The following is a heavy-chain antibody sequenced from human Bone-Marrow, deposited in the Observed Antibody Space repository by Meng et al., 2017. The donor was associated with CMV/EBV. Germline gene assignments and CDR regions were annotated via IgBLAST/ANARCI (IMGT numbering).Heavy chain of an antibody. D-gene: IGHD2-2*01. CDR2: IIPIFGTA. J-gene: IGHJ5*02. Sequence: SVKVSCKASGYTFTSYYMHWVRQAPGQGLEWMGGIIPIFGTANYAQKFQGRVTITTDESTSTAYMELSSLRSEDTAVYYCARDAPGGPAEDTSNWFVPWGQGTLVTVSS. CDR1: GYTFTSYY. V-gene: IGHV1-69*05. CDR3: ARDAPGGPAEDTSNWFVP.